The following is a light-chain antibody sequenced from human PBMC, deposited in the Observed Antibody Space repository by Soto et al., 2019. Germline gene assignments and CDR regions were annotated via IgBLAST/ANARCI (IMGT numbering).Light chain of an antibody. Sequence: EIVLTQSPDTLSLSPGERATLSCRASQSLRNSYLAWYRQIPGQAPRLLIYGVSARPTGIPDRFSGSGSGTDFTLAINRLEPEDFAVYYCHQYDRSPFTFGQGSELEIK. V-gene: IGKV3-20*01. CDR2: GVS. J-gene: IGKJ2*01. CDR3: HQYDRSPFT. CDR1: QSLRNSY.